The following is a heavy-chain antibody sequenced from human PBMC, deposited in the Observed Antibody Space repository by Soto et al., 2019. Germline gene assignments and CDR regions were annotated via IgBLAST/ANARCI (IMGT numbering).Heavy chain of an antibody. Sequence: VQLVQSGAEVKKPGASVMVSCKASGITYSTYAIHWVRQAPGQSLEWMGWINAGNGDTRYSEKLQGRVTLTRDTSASTAYMDLSSLRSEDTAIYYCARAISGYVTWDQGTLVTVSS. CDR2: INAGNGDT. CDR1: GITYSTYA. J-gene: IGHJ4*02. D-gene: IGHD5-12*01. CDR3: ARAISGYVT. V-gene: IGHV1-3*01.